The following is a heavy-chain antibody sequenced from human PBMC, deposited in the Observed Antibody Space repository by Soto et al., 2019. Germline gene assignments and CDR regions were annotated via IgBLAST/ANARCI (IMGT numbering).Heavy chain of an antibody. CDR1: EFSLSSSD. D-gene: IGHD6-19*01. Sequence: GGSLRLSCTASEFSLSSSDMHWVRRAPGKGLEWLAVSSFDGTQQFYGDSVKGRFTVSRGNSNNTLYLEMNSLRTEDTAVYYCAKQLRGSGWYPLDSWGQGTPVTVSS. V-gene: IGHV3-30*18. CDR3: AKQLRGSGWYPLDS. CDR2: SSFDGTQQ. J-gene: IGHJ4*02.